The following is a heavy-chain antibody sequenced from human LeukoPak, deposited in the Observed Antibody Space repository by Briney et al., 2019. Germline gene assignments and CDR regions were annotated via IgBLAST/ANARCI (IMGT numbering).Heavy chain of an antibody. Sequence: GGSLRLSCSASGFTFSTYTMHWVRQAPGKGLEYVSAISSNGGSTYHADSVKGRFTISRDNSKYTLYLQMSSLRAEDTAVYYCVNQISGWVYWGQGTLVTVSS. CDR2: ISSNGGST. D-gene: IGHD6-19*01. CDR1: GFTFSTYT. V-gene: IGHV3-64D*06. J-gene: IGHJ4*02. CDR3: VNQISGWVY.